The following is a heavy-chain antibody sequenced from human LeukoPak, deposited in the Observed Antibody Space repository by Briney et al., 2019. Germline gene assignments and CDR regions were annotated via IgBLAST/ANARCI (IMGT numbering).Heavy chain of an antibody. D-gene: IGHD4-17*01. CDR2: VMPGGHI. Sequence: GGSLRLSCRASGFSVDSVFMNWVRQPPGKGLEWVSFVMPGGHIDYTDSVKGRFTVSRDSFKNTLSLQMNSLRVDDTAVYYCARGNSATTTFDFWGQGTLVTVSS. J-gene: IGHJ4*02. CDR3: ARGNSATTTFDF. V-gene: IGHV3-66*01. CDR1: GFSVDSVF.